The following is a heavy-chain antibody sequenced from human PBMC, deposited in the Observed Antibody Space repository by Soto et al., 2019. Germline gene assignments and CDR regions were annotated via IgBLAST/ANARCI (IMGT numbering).Heavy chain of an antibody. D-gene: IGHD2-15*01. CDR1: GFTFSSYA. Sequence: PGGPPRLSCSASGFTFSSYAMHWVRQAPGKGLEYVSAISSNGGSTYYADSVKGRFTVSRDNSKNTLYLQMNSLRAEDTAVYYCARDRVCSGGSCYSGPYYYYGMDVWGQGTTVTVSS. CDR3: ARDRVCSGGSCYSGPYYYYGMDV. V-gene: IGHV3-64*04. CDR2: ISSNGGST. J-gene: IGHJ6*02.